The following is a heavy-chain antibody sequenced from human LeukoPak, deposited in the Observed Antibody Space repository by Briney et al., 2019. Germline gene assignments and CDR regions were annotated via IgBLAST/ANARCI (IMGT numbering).Heavy chain of an antibody. J-gene: IGHJ3*02. CDR1: GASISSGGYA. Sequence: PSQTLSLTCAVAGASISSGGYAWGWIRQPPGKGLEWIGYIYHSGSTYYNPSLKSRVTISVDRSKNRFSLKLSSVTAADTAVYYCARGSGGWTGGDAFDIWGQGTMVTVSS. CDR2: IYHSGST. CDR3: ARGSGGWTGGDAFDI. V-gene: IGHV4-30-2*01. D-gene: IGHD4-23*01.